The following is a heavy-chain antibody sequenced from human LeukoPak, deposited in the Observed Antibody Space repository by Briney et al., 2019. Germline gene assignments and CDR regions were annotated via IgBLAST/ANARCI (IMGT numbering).Heavy chain of an antibody. CDR3: ARQFGSGYWYYYYMDV. V-gene: IGHV4-39*01. CDR1: GGSISSSSYY. Sequence: SETLSLTXTVSGGSISSSSYYWGWIRQPPGKGLEWIGSIYYSGSTYYNPSLKSRVTISVDTSKNQFSLKLSSVTAADTAVYYCARQFGSGYWYYYYMDVWGKGTTVTVS. J-gene: IGHJ6*03. CDR2: IYYSGST. D-gene: IGHD3-3*01.